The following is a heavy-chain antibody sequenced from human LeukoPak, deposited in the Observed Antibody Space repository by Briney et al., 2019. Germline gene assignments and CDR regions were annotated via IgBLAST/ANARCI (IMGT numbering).Heavy chain of an antibody. D-gene: IGHD4-11*01. CDR1: GFTFSNYG. J-gene: IGHJ4*02. CDR2: ISGSTGST. Sequence: GGSLRLSCAASGFTFSNYGTSWVRQAPGKGLEWVSAISGSTGSTYYADSVKGRFTISRDNSKNMLYLQMNSLRAEDTAVYYCAGARSWSTVSSDYWGRGTLVTVSS. CDR3: AGARSWSTVSSDY. V-gene: IGHV3-23*01.